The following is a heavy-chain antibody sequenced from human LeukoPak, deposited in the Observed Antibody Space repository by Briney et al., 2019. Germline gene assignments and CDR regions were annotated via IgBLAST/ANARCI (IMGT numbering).Heavy chain of an antibody. D-gene: IGHD3-16*02. CDR3: ARGRGVITFEGVIVYGWFDP. V-gene: IGHV4-4*02. Sequence: SETLSLTCAVSGGSISSSNWWSWVRQPPGKGLEWIGEIYHSGSTNYNPSLKSRVTISVDKSKNQFSLKLSSVTAADTAVYYCARGRGVITFEGVIVYGWFDPWGQGTLVTVSS. CDR1: GGSISSSNW. J-gene: IGHJ5*02. CDR2: IYHSGST.